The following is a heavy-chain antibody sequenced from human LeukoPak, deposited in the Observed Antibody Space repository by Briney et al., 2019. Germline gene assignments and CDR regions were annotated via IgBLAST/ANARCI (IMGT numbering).Heavy chain of an antibody. V-gene: IGHV4-38-2*02. Sequence: SETLSLTCTVSGYSISSGYYWGWIRQPPGKRLEWIGSIYYSGSTYYNPSLKSRVTISVDTSKNQFSLKLSSVTAADTAVYYCARVQPPGYWGQGTLVTVSS. J-gene: IGHJ4*02. CDR2: IYYSGST. CDR3: ARVQPPGY. CDR1: GYSISSGYY. D-gene: IGHD2-2*01.